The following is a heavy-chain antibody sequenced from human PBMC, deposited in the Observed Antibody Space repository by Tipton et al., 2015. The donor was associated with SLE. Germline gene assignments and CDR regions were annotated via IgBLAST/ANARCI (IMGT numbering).Heavy chain of an antibody. Sequence: SLRLSCAASGFTFSIYAMHWVRQAPGKGLEWVAVISYDGSNKYSADSVKGRFTISRDNSKNTLFLQMNSLRVEDTAVYYCAKAKYSSSEGLDYWGQGTLVTVSS. CDR2: ISYDGSNK. J-gene: IGHJ4*02. CDR1: GFTFSIYA. CDR3: AKAKYSSSEGLDY. D-gene: IGHD6-6*01. V-gene: IGHV3-30*04.